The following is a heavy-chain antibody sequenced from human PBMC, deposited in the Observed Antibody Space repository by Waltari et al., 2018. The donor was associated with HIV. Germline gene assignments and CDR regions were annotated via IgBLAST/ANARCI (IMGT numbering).Heavy chain of an antibody. CDR2: GHPLLGTA. CDR1: ADTFRQYV. J-gene: IGHJ6*02. D-gene: IGHD1-26*01. V-gene: IGHV1-69*14. CDR3: AQWARLGAHEYYGRDV. Sequence: QVQLVQSGAEVKKPGSSVRVSCKASADTFRQYVVNWVRQAPGQGLEGMGGGHPLLGTADCAQEFQGRLTIIADRSTSTSCIGLRSRKSEDTCIYYCAQWARLGAHEYYGRDVWGQGSTVSVSS.